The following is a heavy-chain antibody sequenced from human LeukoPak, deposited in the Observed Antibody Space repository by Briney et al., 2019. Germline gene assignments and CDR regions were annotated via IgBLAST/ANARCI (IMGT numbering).Heavy chain of an antibody. CDR3: ASDALYGYDAFDI. D-gene: IGHD4-17*01. CDR1: GYTFTGYY. CDR2: INPSGGST. V-gene: IGHV1-46*01. Sequence: GASVKVSCKASGYTFTGYYMHWVRQAPGQGLEWMGIINPSGGSTSYAQKFQGRVTMTRDTSTSTVYMELSSLRSEDTAVYYCASDALYGYDAFDIWGQGTMVTVSS. J-gene: IGHJ3*02.